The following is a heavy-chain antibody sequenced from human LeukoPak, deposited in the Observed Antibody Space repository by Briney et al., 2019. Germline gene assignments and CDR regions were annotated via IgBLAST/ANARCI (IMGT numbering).Heavy chain of an antibody. CDR1: GGSISSDY. CDR2: IHHRGNT. V-gene: IGHV4-59*08. CDR3: ARGYYDSSGSSNTLDV. Sequence: SETLSLTCTVSGGSISSDYWSWIRQPPGKGLEWIGYIHHRGNTNYNPSLKSRVTVSVDTSNNQFSLKLTSVTAANTAVYYCARGYYDSSGSSNTLDVWGQGTMVTVSS. D-gene: IGHD3-22*01. J-gene: IGHJ3*01.